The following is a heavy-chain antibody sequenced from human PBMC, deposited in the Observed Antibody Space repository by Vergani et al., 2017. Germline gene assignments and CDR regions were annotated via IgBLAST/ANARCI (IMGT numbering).Heavy chain of an antibody. CDR1: GGSFSGYY. CDR2: INHSGST. V-gene: IGHV4-34*01. D-gene: IGHD1-26*01. Sequence: QVQLPQWGAGLLKPSETLSLTCAVYGGSFSGYYWSWIRQPPGKGLEWIGEINHSGSTNYNPSLKSRVTISVDTSKNQFSLKLSSVTAADTAVYYCARMRLGRRTLDVWGQGTTVTVSS. CDR3: ARMRLGRRTLDV. J-gene: IGHJ6*02.